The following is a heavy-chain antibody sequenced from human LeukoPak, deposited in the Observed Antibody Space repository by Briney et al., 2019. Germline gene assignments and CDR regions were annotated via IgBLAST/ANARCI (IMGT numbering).Heavy chain of an antibody. J-gene: IGHJ6*03. CDR2: IIPIFGTA. V-gene: IGHV1-69*13. CDR1: GGTFSSYA. CDR3: ARVNLGAGPVAYYYYYMDV. Sequence: GASVKVSCKASGGTFSSYAISWVRQAPGQGLEWMGGIIPIFGTANYAQKFQGRVTITADESTSTAYMELSSLRSEDTAVYYCARVNLGAGPVAYYYYYMDVWGKGTTVTVSS.